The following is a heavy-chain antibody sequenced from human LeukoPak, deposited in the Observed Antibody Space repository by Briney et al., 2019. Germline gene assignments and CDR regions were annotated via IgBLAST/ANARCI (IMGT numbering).Heavy chain of an antibody. CDR2: ISGIVGST. D-gene: IGHD3-3*01. CDR3: AKTSHYDFWSGHQTNWFDP. CDR1: GFTFSSYA. J-gene: IGHJ5*02. Sequence: GGSLKLSCAASGFTFSSYAMSWVRQAPGKGLEWVSAISGIVGSTYYADYVKGRFTISRDNSKNTLYLQMNSLRAEDTAVYYCAKTSHYDFWSGHQTNWFDPWGQGTLVTVSS. V-gene: IGHV3-23*01.